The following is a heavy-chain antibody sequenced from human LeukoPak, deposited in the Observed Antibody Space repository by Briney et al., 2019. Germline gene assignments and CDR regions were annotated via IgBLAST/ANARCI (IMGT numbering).Heavy chain of an antibody. CDR3: ARDRVATAPNNWFDP. Sequence: ASVKVSCKASGYIFTDYYMHWVRQAPGQGLEWMGWINPNSGGTNYPQKFQGRVTMTRDTSISTAYMGLSRLKSDDTAVYYCARDRVATAPNNWFDPWGQGTLVTVSS. V-gene: IGHV1-2*02. D-gene: IGHD5-12*01. CDR2: INPNSGGT. CDR1: GYIFTDYY. J-gene: IGHJ5*02.